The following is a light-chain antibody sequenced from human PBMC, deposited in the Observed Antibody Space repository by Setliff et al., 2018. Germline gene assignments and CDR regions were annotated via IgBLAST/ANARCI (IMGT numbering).Light chain of an antibody. CDR3: GSYTSINTLLSI. Sequence: QSVLTQPASVSGSPGESITISCTGTSGDVGAYDYVSWYQQHPGKAPKLMIYDVSNRPSGVSNRFSGSKSGNTASLTISGLQAEDEADYYCGSYTSINTLLSIFGTGTKVTVL. CDR1: SGDVGAYDY. J-gene: IGLJ1*01. V-gene: IGLV2-14*01. CDR2: DVS.